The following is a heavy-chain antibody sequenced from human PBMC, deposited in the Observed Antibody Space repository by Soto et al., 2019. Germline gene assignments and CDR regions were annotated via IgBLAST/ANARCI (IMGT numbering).Heavy chain of an antibody. Sequence: ASVKVSCKASGYTFTSYYMHWVRQAPGQGLEWMGIINPSGGSTSCAQKFQGRVTMTRDTSTSTVYMELSSLRSEDTAGYYGARDKYNRNFYDYGAKGTLVTFSS. J-gene: IGHJ4*02. D-gene: IGHD1-7*01. CDR2: INPSGGST. V-gene: IGHV1-46*03. CDR3: ARDKYNRNFYDY. CDR1: GYTFTSYY.